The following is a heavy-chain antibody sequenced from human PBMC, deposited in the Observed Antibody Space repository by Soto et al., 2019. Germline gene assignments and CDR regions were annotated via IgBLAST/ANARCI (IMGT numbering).Heavy chain of an antibody. D-gene: IGHD3-22*01. J-gene: IGHJ3*02. CDR2: ISGSGGST. CDR1: GFTFSNYA. V-gene: IGHV3-23*01. CDR3: AKGLILEFDACDI. Sequence: EVQLLESGGGLVQPGGSLRLSCAASGFTFSNYAMSWVRQAPGKGLEWVSAISGSGGSTYYADSVKGRFTISRDNSKNTLYLQMNSLRAEDTAVYYCAKGLILEFDACDIWGQGTMVTVSS.